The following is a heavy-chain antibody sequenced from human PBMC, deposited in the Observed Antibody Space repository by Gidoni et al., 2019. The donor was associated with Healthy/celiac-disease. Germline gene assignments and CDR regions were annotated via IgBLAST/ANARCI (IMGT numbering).Heavy chain of an antibody. J-gene: IGHJ3*02. CDR3: ARDGTHYDILTGYFNDAFDI. V-gene: IGHV1-69*01. CDR2: IIPIFGTA. Sequence: QVQLVQSEAEVKKPGSSVKVSCKASGGTFSSYAIRWVRQAPGQGLEWMGGIIPIFGTANYAQKCQGRVTITADESTSTAYMELSSLRSEDTAVYYCARDGTHYDILTGYFNDAFDIWGQGTMVTVSS. CDR1: GGTFSSYA. D-gene: IGHD3-9*01.